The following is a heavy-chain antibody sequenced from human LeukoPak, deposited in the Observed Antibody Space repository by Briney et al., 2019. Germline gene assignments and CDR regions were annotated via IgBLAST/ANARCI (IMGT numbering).Heavy chain of an antibody. CDR1: GYSFSSYW. J-gene: IGHJ4*02. D-gene: IGHD2-2*01. CDR2: IYPGDSDA. V-gene: IGHV5-51*01. CDR3: ARWLGYCSSTSCYQPFDY. Sequence: GESLKISCKGLGYSFSSYWIGWVRQMPGKGLEWMGIIYPGDSDARYSPSFQGQVTISADKSISTAYLHWSSLKASDTAMYYCARWLGYCSSTSCYQPFDYWGQGTLVTVSS.